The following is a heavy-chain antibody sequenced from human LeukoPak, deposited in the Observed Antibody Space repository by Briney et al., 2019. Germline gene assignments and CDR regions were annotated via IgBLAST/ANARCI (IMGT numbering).Heavy chain of an antibody. J-gene: IGHJ4*02. Sequence: GGSLRLSCAASGFTVNSNHMNWVRQAPGKGLEWVSVIYSSGNTYYADSVKGRFTISRDNSKNTLYLQMNSLRAEDTAVYYCESSGRYYFDYWGQGTLVTVSS. V-gene: IGHV3-53*01. D-gene: IGHD2-15*01. CDR1: GFTVNSNH. CDR2: IYSSGNT. CDR3: ESSGRYYFDY.